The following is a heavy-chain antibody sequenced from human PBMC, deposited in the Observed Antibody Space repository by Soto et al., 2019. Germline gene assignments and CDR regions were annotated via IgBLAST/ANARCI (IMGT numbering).Heavy chain of an antibody. CDR1: GFTFSTYG. J-gene: IGHJ5*02. Sequence: QVPLVESGGGVVQPGRSLRLSCAASGFTFSTYGMHWVRQAPGKGLEWVALIWYDGSNKYYADSVKGRFTISRDNSKNTLYLQINSLRAEDTAVYYCAREERCSGGACYAGSWGQGTLVTVSS. V-gene: IGHV3-33*01. CDR3: AREERCSGGACYAGS. CDR2: IWYDGSNK. D-gene: IGHD2-15*01.